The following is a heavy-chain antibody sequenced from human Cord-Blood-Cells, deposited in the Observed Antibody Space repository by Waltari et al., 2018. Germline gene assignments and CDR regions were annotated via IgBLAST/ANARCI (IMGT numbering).Heavy chain of an antibody. CDR1: SISSYY. CDR2: IYYSGST. J-gene: IGHJ4*02. CDR3: ARDRYSSGTFDY. Sequence: SISSYYWSWIRQPPGKGLEWIGYIYYSGSTNYNPSLKSRVTISVDTSKNQFSLKLSSVTAADTAVYYCARDRYSSGTFDYWGQGTLVTVSS. D-gene: IGHD3-22*01. V-gene: IGHV4-59*01.